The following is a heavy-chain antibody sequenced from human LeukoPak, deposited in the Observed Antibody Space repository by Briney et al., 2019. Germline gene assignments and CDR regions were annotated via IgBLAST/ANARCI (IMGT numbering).Heavy chain of an antibody. V-gene: IGHV3-33*01. CDR1: GFTFSSYG. CDR3: ARDKPGSSWLDY. CDR2: IWYDGSNK. D-gene: IGHD6-13*01. Sequence: GRSLRLSCAASGFTFSSYGMHWVRQAPGKGLEWVAVIWYDGSNKYYADSVKGRFTISRDNSKNTLYLQMNSLRAEDTAVYYCARDKPGSSWLDYWGQGTLVPVSS. J-gene: IGHJ4*02.